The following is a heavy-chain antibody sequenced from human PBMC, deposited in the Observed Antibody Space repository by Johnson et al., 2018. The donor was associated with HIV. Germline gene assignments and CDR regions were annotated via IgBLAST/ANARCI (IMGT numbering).Heavy chain of an antibody. Sequence: VQVLESGGDLVQPGRSLRLSCTASGFTFGDYAINWFRQAPGKGLEWVGFIRSKAYGGTTEYAASVKGRFTISRDYSKSIAYLQMNSLKTEDTAVYYCTRDLSSIVVGPAAAIWGQGTMVTVSS. J-gene: IGHJ3*02. V-gene: IGHV3-49*03. CDR2: IRSKAYGGTT. D-gene: IGHD2-2*01. CDR1: GFTFGDYA. CDR3: TRDLSSIVVGPAAAI.